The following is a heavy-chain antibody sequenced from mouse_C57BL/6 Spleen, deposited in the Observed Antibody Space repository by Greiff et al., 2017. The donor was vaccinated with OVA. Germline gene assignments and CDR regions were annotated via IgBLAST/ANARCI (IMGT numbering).Heavy chain of an antibody. CDR3: ASHYDGWFAY. Sequence: EVQGVESGGGLVKPGGSLKLSCAASGFTFSDYGMHWVRQAPEQGLEWVAYISSGSSTIYYADTVKGRFTISRDNAKTTLFLQMTSLRSEDTAMYYCASHYDGWFAYWGQGTLVTVSA. CDR2: ISSGSSTI. D-gene: IGHD1-2*01. V-gene: IGHV5-17*01. J-gene: IGHJ3*01. CDR1: GFTFSDYG.